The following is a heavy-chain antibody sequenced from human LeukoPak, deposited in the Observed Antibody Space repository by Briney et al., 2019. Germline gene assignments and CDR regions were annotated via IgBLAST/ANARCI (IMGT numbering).Heavy chain of an antibody. CDR1: GFTFSSYG. J-gene: IGHJ4*02. CDR2: ISYDGSNK. V-gene: IGHV3-30*03. D-gene: IGHD5-18*01. Sequence: PGGSLRLSCAASGFTFSSYGMHWVRQAPGKGLEWVAVISYDGSNKYYADSVKGRFTISRDNAKNSLYLQMNSLRAEDTAVYYCARGRFKDTAMVWTYWGQGTLVTVSS. CDR3: ARGRFKDTAMVWTY.